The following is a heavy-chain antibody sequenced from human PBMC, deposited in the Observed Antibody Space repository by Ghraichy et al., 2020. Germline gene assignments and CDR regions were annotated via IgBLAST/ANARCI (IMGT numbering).Heavy chain of an antibody. Sequence: SVKVSCKASGGTFSSYAISWVRQAPGQGLEWMGGIIPIFGTANYAQKFQGRVTITADESTSTAYMELSSLRSEDTAVYYCARVGGQWLVSYYFDYWGQGTLVTVSS. V-gene: IGHV1-69*13. CDR3: ARVGGQWLVSYYFDY. D-gene: IGHD6-19*01. CDR1: GGTFSSYA. CDR2: IIPIFGTA. J-gene: IGHJ4*02.